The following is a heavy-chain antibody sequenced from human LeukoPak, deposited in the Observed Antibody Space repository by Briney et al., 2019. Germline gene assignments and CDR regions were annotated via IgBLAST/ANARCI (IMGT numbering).Heavy chain of an antibody. Sequence: PGGSPRLSCAASGFTFSGYYMSWIRQAPGKGLEWVSYISSSSSYTNYADSVKGRFTISRDNAKNSLYLQMNSLRAEDTAVYYCARERVAAAAPFDAFDIGGQATMDTVSS. J-gene: IGHJ3*02. D-gene: IGHD6-13*01. V-gene: IGHV3-11*06. CDR2: ISSSSSYT. CDR1: GFTFSGYY. CDR3: ARERVAAAAPFDAFDI.